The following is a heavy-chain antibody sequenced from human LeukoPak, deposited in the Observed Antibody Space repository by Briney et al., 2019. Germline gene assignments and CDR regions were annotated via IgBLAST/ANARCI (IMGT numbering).Heavy chain of an antibody. CDR2: IIPIFGTA. CDR3: ARDTPPSYYYDSSGSAEYFQH. CDR1: GGTFSSYA. Sequence: GASVKVSCKASGGTFSSYAISWVRQAPGQGLGWMGGIIPIFGTANYAQKFQGRVTITADESTSTAYMELSSLRSEDTAVYYCARDTPPSYYYDSSGSAEYFQHWGQGTLVTVSS. J-gene: IGHJ1*01. D-gene: IGHD3-22*01. V-gene: IGHV1-69*13.